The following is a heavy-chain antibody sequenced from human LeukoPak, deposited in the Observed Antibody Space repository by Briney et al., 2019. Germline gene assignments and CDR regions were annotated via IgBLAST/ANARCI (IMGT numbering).Heavy chain of an antibody. Sequence: SETLSLTCSVSDDSFNTYYWSWIRQPPGKGLEWIGYISYTGSTYYNPSLKSRVTISVDTSKNQFSLKLSSVTAADTAVYYCARGDYGAFFDYWGQGTLVTVSS. CDR1: DDSFNTYY. D-gene: IGHD4-17*01. CDR2: ISYTGST. V-gene: IGHV4-59*08. J-gene: IGHJ4*02. CDR3: ARGDYGAFFDY.